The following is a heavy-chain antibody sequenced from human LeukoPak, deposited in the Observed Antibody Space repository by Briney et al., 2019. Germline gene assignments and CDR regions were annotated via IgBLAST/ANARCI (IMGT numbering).Heavy chain of an antibody. J-gene: IGHJ4*02. CDR3: AKDRSRRVAAAGTLDY. CDR2: IRYDGTNT. Sequence: GGSLRLSCAVSGFTFSTYTMNWVRQAPGKGLEWVTFIRYDGTNTYADSVKGRFTISRDNSKNTLYLQMNSLRAEDTAVYYCAKDRSRRVAAAGTLDYWGQGTLVTVSS. D-gene: IGHD6-13*01. V-gene: IGHV3-30*02. CDR1: GFTFSTYT.